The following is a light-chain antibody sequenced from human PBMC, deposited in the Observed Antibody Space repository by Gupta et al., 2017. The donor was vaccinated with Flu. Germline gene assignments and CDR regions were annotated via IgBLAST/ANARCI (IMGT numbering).Light chain of an antibody. Sequence: SAALSCKASQTVRTHLAWFQQRPGQAPRLLIYEASTRAPGIPARFSGSGSGTDFTLTISSLESEDFAVYYCQQYTNWPSALTFGQGTRLEIE. CDR3: QQYTNWPSALT. V-gene: IGKV3-15*01. J-gene: IGKJ5*01. CDR1: QTVRTH. CDR2: EAS.